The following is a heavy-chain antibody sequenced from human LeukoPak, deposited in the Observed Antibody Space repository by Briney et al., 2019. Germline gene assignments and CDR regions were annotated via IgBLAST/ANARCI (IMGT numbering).Heavy chain of an antibody. CDR3: ARGATGFDY. CDR2: ISSRSSAI. CDR1: GFTFSSYE. Sequence: GGSLRLSCAASGFTFSSYEMNWVRQAPGKGLEWVSYISSRSSAIYYADSVKGRFTISRDNAKSSLYLQMNSLRDEDTAVYYCARGATGFDYWGRGTLVTVSS. V-gene: IGHV3-48*02. D-gene: IGHD3-16*01. J-gene: IGHJ4*02.